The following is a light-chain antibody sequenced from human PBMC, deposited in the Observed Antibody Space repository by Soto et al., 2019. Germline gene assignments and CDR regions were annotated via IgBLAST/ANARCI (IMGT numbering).Light chain of an antibody. Sequence: EIVLTQSPATLSLSPGERATLSCGASQSVSGNHLAWYQQKPGLVPRLLIYDASSRSTGIPDRFSGSGSGTDFTLFINRLEPEDFAMYYCQQYGGSQITFGQGTRLEIK. J-gene: IGKJ5*01. CDR3: QQYGGSQIT. CDR2: DAS. V-gene: IGKV3D-20*01. CDR1: QSVSGNH.